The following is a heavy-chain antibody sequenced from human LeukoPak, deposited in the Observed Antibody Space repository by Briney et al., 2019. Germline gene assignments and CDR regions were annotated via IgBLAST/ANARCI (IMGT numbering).Heavy chain of an antibody. CDR2: IYHSGST. Sequence: SETLSLTCVVSGYSISSGYYWGWIRQPPGKGLEWIGSIYHSGSTYYNPSLKSRVTISVDTSKNQFSLKLSSVTAADTAVYYCARAGWKNCSGGSCPGALNWFDPWGQGTLVTVSS. J-gene: IGHJ5*02. V-gene: IGHV4-38-2*01. CDR1: GYSISSGYY. D-gene: IGHD2-15*01. CDR3: ARAGWKNCSGGSCPGALNWFDP.